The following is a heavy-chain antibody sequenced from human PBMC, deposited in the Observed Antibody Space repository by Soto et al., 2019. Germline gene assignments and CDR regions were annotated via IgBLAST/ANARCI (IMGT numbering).Heavy chain of an antibody. CDR3: ARVGSSGWSPDY. J-gene: IGHJ4*02. V-gene: IGHV4-59*11. CDR2: IFYTGST. D-gene: IGHD6-19*01. CDR1: GGSISGHY. Sequence: SETLSLTCTVSGGSISGHYWIWIRQSPGKGLEWIGYIFYTGSTNYNPSLKSRVTLSVDTSKNQFSLRLSSVTAADTAVYYCARVGSSGWSPDYWGQGTLVTVSS.